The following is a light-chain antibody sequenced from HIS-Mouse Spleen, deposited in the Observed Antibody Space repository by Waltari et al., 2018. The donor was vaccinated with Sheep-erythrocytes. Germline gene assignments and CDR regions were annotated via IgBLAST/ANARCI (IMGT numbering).Light chain of an antibody. CDR3: CSYAGSYTLV. CDR1: SSDVGRYNY. V-gene: IGLV2-11*01. Sequence: QSALTQPASVSGSPGQSITISCTGTSSDVGRYNYVSWYQQHPGKAPKLMIYDVSKRPSGVPDRLSGSKSGNTASLTISGLQAEDEADYYCCSYAGSYTLVFGGGTKLTVL. CDR2: DVS. J-gene: IGLJ2*01.